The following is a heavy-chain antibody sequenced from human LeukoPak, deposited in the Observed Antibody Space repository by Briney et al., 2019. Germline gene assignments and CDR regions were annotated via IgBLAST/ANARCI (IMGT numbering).Heavy chain of an antibody. CDR3: ARDSEGGSGWFDP. CDR1: GGTFSSYA. Sequence: SVKVSCKASGGTFSSYAISWVRQAPGQGLEWMGGIIPIFGTANYAQKFQGRVTITADESTSTAYMELSSLRSEDTAVYYCARDSEGGSGWFDPWGQGTLVTVSS. V-gene: IGHV1-69*13. J-gene: IGHJ5*02. D-gene: IGHD5-12*01. CDR2: IIPIFGTA.